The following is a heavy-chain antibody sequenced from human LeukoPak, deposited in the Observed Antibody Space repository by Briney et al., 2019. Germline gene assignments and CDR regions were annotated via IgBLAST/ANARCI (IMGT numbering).Heavy chain of an antibody. Sequence: SETLSLTCTVSGGFISSYYWSWIRQPPGKGLEWIGYIYYSGSTNYNPSLKSRVTISVDTSKNQFSLKLSSVTAADTAVYYCARDRRDYGDYGYGMDVWGQGTVVTVSS. V-gene: IGHV4-59*01. D-gene: IGHD4-17*01. CDR2: IYYSGST. CDR3: ARDRRDYGDYGYGMDV. CDR1: GGFISSYY. J-gene: IGHJ6*02.